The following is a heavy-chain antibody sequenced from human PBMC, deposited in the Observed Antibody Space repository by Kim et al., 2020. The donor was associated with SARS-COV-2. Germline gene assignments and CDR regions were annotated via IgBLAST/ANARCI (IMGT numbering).Heavy chain of an antibody. J-gene: IGHJ4*02. CDR3: ARVGGFGSRTMGDY. D-gene: IGHD3-10*01. V-gene: IGHV3-21*01. Sequence: ADSVKGRFTISRDNAKNSLYLQMNSLRAEDTAVDYCARVGGFGSRTMGDYRGQGTLVTVSS.